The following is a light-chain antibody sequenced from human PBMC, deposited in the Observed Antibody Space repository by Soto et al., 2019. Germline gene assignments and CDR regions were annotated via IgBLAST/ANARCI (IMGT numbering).Light chain of an antibody. Sequence: EIVMTQSPATLSVSPGERATLSCRASESVSSKLAWYQQKPGQGPRLLIYGASTRATGIPARFSGSGSGTEVTLTISSLQSEDFAVYYCQHCHNSLWTFGQGTKVEIK. CDR1: ESVSSK. V-gene: IGKV3-15*01. CDR2: GAS. CDR3: QHCHNSLWT. J-gene: IGKJ1*01.